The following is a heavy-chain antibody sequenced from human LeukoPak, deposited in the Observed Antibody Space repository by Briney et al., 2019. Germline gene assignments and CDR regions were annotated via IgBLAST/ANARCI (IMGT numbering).Heavy chain of an antibody. CDR1: GFTFSSYS. Sequence: GGSLRLSCAASGFTFSSYSMNWVRQAPGKGLAWVSRINSDGSNINYADSVKGRFTISRDNAKNTLYLQMNSLRSEDAAVYYCTRSMTAGSSLWGYWGQGSLVTVSS. V-gene: IGHV3-74*01. CDR2: INSDGSNI. J-gene: IGHJ4*02. D-gene: IGHD6-19*01. CDR3: TRSMTAGSSLWGY.